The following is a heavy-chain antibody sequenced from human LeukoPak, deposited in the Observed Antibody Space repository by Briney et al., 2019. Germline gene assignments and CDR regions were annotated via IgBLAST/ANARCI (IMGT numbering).Heavy chain of an antibody. CDR3: AREEAAATVDY. D-gene: IGHD6-13*01. Sequence: SGGSLRLSCAASGFTFSSYGMHWVRQAPGKGLEWVAVISYDGSNKYYADSVKGRFTISRDNSKNTLYLQMNSLRAEDTAVYYCAREEAAATVDYWGQGTLVTVSS. CDR1: GFTFSSYG. J-gene: IGHJ4*02. CDR2: ISYDGSNK. V-gene: IGHV3-30*03.